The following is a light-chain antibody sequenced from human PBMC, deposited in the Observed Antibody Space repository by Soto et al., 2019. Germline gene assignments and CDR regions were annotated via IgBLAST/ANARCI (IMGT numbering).Light chain of an antibody. CDR3: QQYGSSPPVT. J-gene: IGKJ1*01. V-gene: IGKV3-20*01. Sequence: EIVLTQSPDTLSLSPGERATLSCRASQSVSSNYLAWYQQKPGQAPRPLMYGASNRATGIPDRFSGSGSGTDFTLTISRLEPEDFAVYYCQQYGSSPPVTFGQGTKVDIK. CDR1: QSVSSNY. CDR2: GAS.